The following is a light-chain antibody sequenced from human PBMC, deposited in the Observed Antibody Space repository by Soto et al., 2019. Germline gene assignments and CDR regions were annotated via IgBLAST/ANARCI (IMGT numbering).Light chain of an antibody. Sequence: EIVLTQSPGTLSLSPGERATLSCRASQSVSSSYLAWYQQKPGQAPRLLIYGASSRATGIPDRFSGSGSGPDFPLTISRLEPDDFAVYYFQQYGSSPRTFGQGTKVEMK. CDR2: GAS. CDR3: QQYGSSPRT. CDR1: QSVSSSY. V-gene: IGKV3-20*01. J-gene: IGKJ1*01.